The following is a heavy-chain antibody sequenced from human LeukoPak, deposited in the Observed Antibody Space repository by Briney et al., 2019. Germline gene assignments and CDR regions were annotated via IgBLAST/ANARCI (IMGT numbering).Heavy chain of an antibody. CDR3: ARGRPRVTYNWILGPFDY. CDR2: ISSSSSTI. J-gene: IGHJ4*02. V-gene: IGHV3-48*01. D-gene: IGHD1-20*01. CDR1: GFTFSSYS. Sequence: GGSLRLSCAASGFTFSSYSMNWVRQAPGKGLEWVSYISSSSSTIYYADSVKGRFTISRDNAKNSLYLQMNSLRAEDTAVYYCARGRPRVTYNWILGPFDYWGQGTLVTVSS.